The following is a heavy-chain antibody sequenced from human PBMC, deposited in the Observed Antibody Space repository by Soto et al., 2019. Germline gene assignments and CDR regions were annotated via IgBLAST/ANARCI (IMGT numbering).Heavy chain of an antibody. J-gene: IGHJ6*03. CDR3: ARGPRVVAATLDYYYYMDV. CDR1: GFTFSSYW. V-gene: IGHV3-7*04. D-gene: IGHD2-15*01. CDR2: IKQDGSEK. Sequence: ESGGGLVQPGGSLRLSCAASGFTFSSYWMSWVRQAPGKGLEWVANIKQDGSEKYYVDSVKGRFTISRDNAKNSLYLQMNSLRAEDTAVYYCARGPRVVAATLDYYYYMDVWGKGTTVTVSS.